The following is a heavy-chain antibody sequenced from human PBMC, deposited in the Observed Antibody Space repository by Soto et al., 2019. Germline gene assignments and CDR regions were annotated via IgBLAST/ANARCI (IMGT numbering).Heavy chain of an antibody. CDR3: ATDYGDYRFDY. V-gene: IGHV1-18*01. D-gene: IGHD4-17*01. CDR2: ISTYNGNT. Sequence: QVQLVQSGAEVKKPGASVKVSCKTSGYTFTSYGISWVRQAPGQGLAWMGWISTYNGNTNYAQKFQGRVSMTTDTSTSTAYVELGSLRSDDTAVYYCATDYGDYRFDYWGQGTLVTVSS. J-gene: IGHJ4*02. CDR1: GYTFTSYG.